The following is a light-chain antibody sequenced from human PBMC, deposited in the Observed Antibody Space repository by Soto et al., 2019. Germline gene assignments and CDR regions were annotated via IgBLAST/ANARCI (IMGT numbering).Light chain of an antibody. J-gene: IGLJ2*01. Sequence: QSVLTQPASVSGSPGQSITISCTGTSSDVGGYNYVSWYQQHPGKAPKLMIYEVSNRPSGVSNRFSGSKSGNMASLTISGLQAEDEADYYCSSYTSSSHVVFGGGTQLTVL. CDR1: SSDVGGYNY. CDR3: SSYTSSSHVV. CDR2: EVS. V-gene: IGLV2-14*01.